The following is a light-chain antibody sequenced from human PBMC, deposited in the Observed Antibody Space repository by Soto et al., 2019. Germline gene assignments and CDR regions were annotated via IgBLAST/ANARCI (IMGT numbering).Light chain of an antibody. CDR2: AAS. CDR3: QQSYSTQAT. Sequence: DIQMTQSPSSLSASVGDRVTITCRASQSISSYLNWYQQKPGKAPNLLIYAASSLQSGVPSRFSGSGSGTDFTLTISSLQPEDFATYYCQQSYSTQATFGQGTKVEIK. V-gene: IGKV1-39*01. J-gene: IGKJ1*01. CDR1: QSISSY.